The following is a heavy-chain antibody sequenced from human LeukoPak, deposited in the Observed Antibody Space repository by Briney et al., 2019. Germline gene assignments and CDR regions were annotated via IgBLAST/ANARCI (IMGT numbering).Heavy chain of an antibody. V-gene: IGHV1-8*03. CDR3: ARDSPNYGDYRGYYYYMDV. D-gene: IGHD4-17*01. CDR2: MNPNSGNT. CDR1: GYTFTSYD. Sequence: ASVKVSCKASGYTFTSYDINWVRQATGQGLEWMGWMNPNSGNTGYAQKFQGRVTITRNTSISTAYMELSSLRSEDTAVYYCARDSPNYGDYRGYYYYMDVWGKGTTVTVSS. J-gene: IGHJ6*03.